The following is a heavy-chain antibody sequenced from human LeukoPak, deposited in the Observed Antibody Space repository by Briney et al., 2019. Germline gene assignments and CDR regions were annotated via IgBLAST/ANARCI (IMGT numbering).Heavy chain of an antibody. V-gene: IGHV3-33*01. CDR1: GFTFSSYG. CDR2: IWYDGSNK. CDR3: ARPFELGFYGSGSYCAFDI. J-gene: IGHJ3*02. D-gene: IGHD3-10*01. Sequence: GRSLRLSCAASGFTFSSYGMHWVRQAPGKGLEWVAVIWYDGSNKYYADSVKGRFTISRDNSKNTLYLQMNSLRAEDTAVYYCARPFELGFYGSGSYCAFDIWGQGTMVTVSS.